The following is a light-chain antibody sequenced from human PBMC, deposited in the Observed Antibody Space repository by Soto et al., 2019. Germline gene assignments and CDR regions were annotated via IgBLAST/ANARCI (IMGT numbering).Light chain of an antibody. V-gene: IGKV3-15*01. CDR1: QSVSSN. CDR3: QQCNHWSSIT. CDR2: RAS. J-gene: IGKJ5*01. Sequence: EIVMTQSPATLSVSPGERALLSCRASQSVSSNLGWYQQNPGQAPRLLIYRASTRATGIPARFSGSGSGTEFTLTISSLQSEDSAVYYCQQCNHWSSITFGQGTRLEIK.